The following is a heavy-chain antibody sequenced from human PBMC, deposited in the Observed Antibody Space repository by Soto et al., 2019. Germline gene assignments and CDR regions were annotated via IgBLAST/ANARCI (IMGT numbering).Heavy chain of an antibody. CDR2: ITATGDRT. Sequence: LRLSCADSGFRFSSHSMSWVRQTPGKGLEWVAAITATGDRTYYADSVTGRFTISRDNSKKTHYLQMTSLRAEDTAMYYCATMNGYFEYWGQGTPVTVSS. D-gene: IGHD3-22*01. J-gene: IGHJ4*02. CDR3: ATMNGYFEY. CDR1: GFRFSSHS. V-gene: IGHV3-23*01.